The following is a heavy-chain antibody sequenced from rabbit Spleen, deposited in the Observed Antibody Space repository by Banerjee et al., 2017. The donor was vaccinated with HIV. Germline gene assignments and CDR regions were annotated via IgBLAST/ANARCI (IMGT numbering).Heavy chain of an antibody. CDR3: VRDLGYDDDSEKGYFNL. CDR2: IDPIFGST. CDR1: GFDFSVYG. J-gene: IGHJ4*01. D-gene: IGHD2-1*01. Sequence: QEQLVESGGGLVQPVGSLKLSCKASGFDFSVYGLSWVRQAPGKGLEWIGYIDPIFGSTYYANWVNGRFTISRENTQNTVSLQMNSLTAADTATYFCVRDLGYDDDSEKGYFNLWGPGTLVTVS. V-gene: IGHV1S47*01.